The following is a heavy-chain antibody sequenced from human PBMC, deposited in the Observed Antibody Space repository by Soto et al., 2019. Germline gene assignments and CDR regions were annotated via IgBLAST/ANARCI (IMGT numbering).Heavy chain of an antibody. Sequence: QVHLIQSGAEVKKPGSSVKVSCKAAGGTFNTYTLFWVRQDPGHGLEWMGRIIPMLPVTNSAQKFQGRLTLTANKSTDTAFMELTSLTSDDTAVYCSIGSWSAETFDVWGQGTMVTVSS. CDR3: IGSWSAETFDV. CDR2: IIPMLPVT. D-gene: IGHD2-2*01. CDR1: GGTFNTYT. J-gene: IGHJ3*01. V-gene: IGHV1-69*02.